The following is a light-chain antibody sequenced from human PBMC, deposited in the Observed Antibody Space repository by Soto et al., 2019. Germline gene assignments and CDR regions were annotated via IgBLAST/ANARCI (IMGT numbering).Light chain of an antibody. CDR1: SGDVGGYNY. CDR3: CSNAGSYISV. J-gene: IGLJ3*02. Sequence: QSALTQPRSVSGSPGQSVTISCTGTSGDVGGYNYVSWYQQHPGTAPKLLNYDVSKRPSGVPDRFSCSKSGNTASLTISGLQAVDEADYFCCSNAGSYISVFGGGTKVTVL. V-gene: IGLV2-11*01. CDR2: DVS.